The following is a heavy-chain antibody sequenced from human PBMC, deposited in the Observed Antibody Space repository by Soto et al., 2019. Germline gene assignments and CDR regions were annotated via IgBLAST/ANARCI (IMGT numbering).Heavy chain of an antibody. CDR3: ARDAKAAADAGNWFDP. CDR2: IYYSGST. J-gene: IGHJ5*02. Sequence: SETLSLTCTVSGGSISSGGYYWSWIRQHPGKGLEWIGYIYYSGSTYYNKSLKSRVTISVDTSKNQFSLKLSSVTAADTAVFYCARDAKAAADAGNWFDPGGQGTLVTVSS. CDR1: GGSISSGGYY. D-gene: IGHD6-13*01. V-gene: IGHV4-31*03.